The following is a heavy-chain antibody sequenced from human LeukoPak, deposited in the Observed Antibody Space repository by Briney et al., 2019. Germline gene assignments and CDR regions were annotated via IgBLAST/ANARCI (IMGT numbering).Heavy chain of an antibody. J-gene: IGHJ6*03. CDR2: IYYSGST. CDR3: ARGVSGEPYYYYYMDV. Sequence: SETLSLTCAVSAGSISNYYWSWIRQPPGKELEWIGYIYYSGSTNYNPSLKSRVAISVDTSKNQFSLKLSSVTAADTAVYYCARGVSGEPYYYYYMDVWGKGTTVTVSS. D-gene: IGHD1-14*01. V-gene: IGHV4-59*01. CDR1: AGSISNYY.